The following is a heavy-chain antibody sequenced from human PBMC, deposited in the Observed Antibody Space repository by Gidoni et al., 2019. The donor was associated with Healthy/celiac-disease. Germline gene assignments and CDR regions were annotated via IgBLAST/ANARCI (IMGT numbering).Heavy chain of an antibody. D-gene: IGHD3-10*01. CDR3: ARLWFGEFDY. CDR1: VFTFSSYS. CDR2: ISSSSSTI. V-gene: IGHV3-48*01. J-gene: IGHJ4*02. Sequence: EVQLVESGGGLVQPGGSLRLSGAASVFTFSSYSMNWVRQAPGKGLEWVSYISSSSSTIYYADSVKGRSTISRDNAKNSLYLQMNSLRAEDTAVYYCARLWFGEFDYWGQGTLVTVSS.